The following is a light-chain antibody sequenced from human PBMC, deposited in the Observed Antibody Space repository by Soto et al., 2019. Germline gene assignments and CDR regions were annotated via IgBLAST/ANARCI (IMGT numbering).Light chain of an antibody. CDR1: SSDVGGYNY. CDR3: SSYTSSTGV. J-gene: IGLJ3*02. V-gene: IGLV2-14*01. CDR2: DVS. Sequence: QSALTQPASVSGSPGQSITISCTGTSSDVGGYNYVSWYQQHPGKAPKLMIYDVSNRPSGVSNRFSGSKSGNTASLTISGLQAEDEADYYCSSYTSSTGVFGGGTKVTV.